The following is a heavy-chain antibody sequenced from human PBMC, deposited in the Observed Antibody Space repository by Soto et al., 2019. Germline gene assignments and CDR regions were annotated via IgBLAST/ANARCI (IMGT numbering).Heavy chain of an antibody. Sequence: SETLSLTCTVSGGSISSGGYYWSWIRQHPGKGLEWIGYIYYSGSTYYNPSLKSRVTISVDTSKNQFSLKLSSVTAADTAVYYCARDHDSSSGGLDYWGQGTLVTVSS. D-gene: IGHD6-6*01. V-gene: IGHV4-31*03. CDR2: IYYSGST. CDR3: ARDHDSSSGGLDY. J-gene: IGHJ4*02. CDR1: GGSISSGGYY.